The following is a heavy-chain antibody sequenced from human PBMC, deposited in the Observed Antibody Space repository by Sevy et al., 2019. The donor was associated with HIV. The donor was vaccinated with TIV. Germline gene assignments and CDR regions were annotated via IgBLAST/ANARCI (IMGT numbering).Heavy chain of an antibody. CDR1: GFTFSNAW. CDR3: ATGTSSYLHRTYYYDGMDV. J-gene: IGHJ6*02. Sequence: GGSLRLSCSASGFTFSNAWMNWVRQAPGKGLEWVGRIKNQDHSGSTDYAAPVKGRFTISRDDSKNTLYLQMSSLKSEDTAVYYCATGTSSYLHRTYYYDGMDVSGQGTSVTVSS. CDR2: IKNQDHSGST. D-gene: IGHD2-2*01. V-gene: IGHV3-15*01.